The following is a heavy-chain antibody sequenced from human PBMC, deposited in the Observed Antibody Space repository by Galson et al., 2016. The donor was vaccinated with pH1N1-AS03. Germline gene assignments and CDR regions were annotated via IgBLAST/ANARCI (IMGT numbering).Heavy chain of an antibody. CDR1: GVSVPSSGLA. CDR3: ALPNSWGNAFEI. Sequence: PALVKPTQTLTLTCSLSGVSVPSSGLAVGWFRLPPGKALEWLALIYWDDAKRFSPSLRNRLTITKDTSRNQAVLTVTNVDPLDIATYFCALPNSWGNAFEIWGPGTMVTV. J-gene: IGHJ3*02. V-gene: IGHV2-5*02. D-gene: IGHD3-16*01. CDR2: IYWDDAK.